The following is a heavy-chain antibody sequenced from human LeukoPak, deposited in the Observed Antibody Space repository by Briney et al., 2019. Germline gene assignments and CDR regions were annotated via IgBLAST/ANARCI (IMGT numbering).Heavy chain of an antibody. V-gene: IGHV4-34*01. D-gene: IGHD5-18*01. J-gene: IGHJ6*02. Sequence: SETLSLTCAVYGGSFSGYYWSWIRQPPGKGLEWIGEINHSGSTNYNPSLKSRVTISVGTSKNQFSLKLSSVTAADTAVYYCARARIQLWSYYYYYYGMDVWGQGTTVTVSS. CDR3: ARARIQLWSYYYYYYGMDV. CDR1: GGSFSGYY. CDR2: INHSGST.